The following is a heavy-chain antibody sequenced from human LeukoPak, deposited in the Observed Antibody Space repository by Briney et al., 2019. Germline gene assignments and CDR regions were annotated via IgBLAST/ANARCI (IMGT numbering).Heavy chain of an antibody. J-gene: IGHJ3*02. CDR1: GFTFSSYA. CDR2: ISSNGGST. V-gene: IGHV3-64*01. CDR3: ARDNYGDLSGAFDI. Sequence: GGSLRLSCAASGFTFSSYAMHWVRQAPGKGLEYVSAISSNGGSTYYANSVKGRFTISRDNSKNTLYLQMGSLRAEDMAVYYCARDNYGDLSGAFDIWGQGTMVTVSS. D-gene: IGHD4-17*01.